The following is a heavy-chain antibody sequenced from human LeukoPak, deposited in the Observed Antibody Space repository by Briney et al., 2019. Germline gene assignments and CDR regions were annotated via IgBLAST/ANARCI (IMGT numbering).Heavy chain of an antibody. CDR2: INPNSGGT. D-gene: IGHD6-19*01. J-gene: IGHJ4*02. CDR1: GYTFTSYF. V-gene: IGHV1-2*02. Sequence: ASVKVSCKASGYTFTSYFVHGVRQAGGQGVEGMGGINPNSGGTNYAQKFQGSVTMTRDTSISTAYMELSRLRSEDTAVYYCARERSIAVAGKGRLSLFDYWGQGTLVTVSS. CDR3: ARERSIAVAGKGRLSLFDY.